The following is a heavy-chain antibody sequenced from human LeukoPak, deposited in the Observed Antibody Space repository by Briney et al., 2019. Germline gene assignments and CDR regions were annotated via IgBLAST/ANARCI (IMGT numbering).Heavy chain of an antibody. CDR3: ARDGLGYCSGGSCYSGYYYYYGMDV. CDR1: GYTFTGYY. CDR2: INPNSGGT. Sequence: ASVKVSCKASGYTFTGYYMHWVRQAPGQGLEWMGWINPNSGGTNYAQKFRGRVTMTRDTSISTAYMELSRLRSDDTAVYYCARDGLGYCSGGSCYSGYYYYYGMDVWGQGTTVTVSS. D-gene: IGHD2-15*01. J-gene: IGHJ6*02. V-gene: IGHV1-2*02.